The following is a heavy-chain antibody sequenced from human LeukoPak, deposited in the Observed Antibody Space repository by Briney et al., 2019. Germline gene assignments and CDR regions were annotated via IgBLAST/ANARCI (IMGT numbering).Heavy chain of an antibody. Sequence: PSGTLSLTCAVSVGSISSRNWCSWVRQPPGKGLEWIGETYHSGSTNYNPSLKSRVTISLDNSKNQFSLKLTSVTAADTAVYYCATTINRAFDNWGQGTLVTVSS. CDR3: ATTINRAFDN. D-gene: IGHD5-12*01. V-gene: IGHV4-4*02. CDR2: TYHSGST. CDR1: VGSISSRNW. J-gene: IGHJ4*02.